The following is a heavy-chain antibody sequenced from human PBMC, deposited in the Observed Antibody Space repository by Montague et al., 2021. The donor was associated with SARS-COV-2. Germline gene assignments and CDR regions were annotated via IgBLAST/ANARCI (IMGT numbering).Heavy chain of an antibody. D-gene: IGHD3-10*01. CDR1: GGSITRNYY. J-gene: IGHJ3*02. CDR2: IYYSGTT. Sequence: SETLSLTCTVSGGSITRNYYWGWIRQPPGKGLEWVGNIYYSGTTLINPXXESRVTISVDASKNQFSLNLTSVTAADTAVYYCARPLVRGVPKAFDIWGQGALVIVSS. V-gene: IGHV4-39*01. CDR3: ARPLVRGVPKAFDI.